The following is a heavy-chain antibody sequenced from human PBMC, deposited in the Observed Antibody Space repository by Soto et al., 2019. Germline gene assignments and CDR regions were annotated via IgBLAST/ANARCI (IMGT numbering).Heavy chain of an antibody. Sequence: SETLSLTCAVSGGSISSNNWWTWVRQPPGKGLEWIGEIYHNGSSNYHPSLKSRITISVEKSKNQFSLNLSSMTAADTAVYYCARDRWFGEFAFDYWGQGTLVTVSS. CDR3: ARDRWFGEFAFDY. CDR1: GGSISSNNW. CDR2: IYHNGSS. V-gene: IGHV4-4*02. D-gene: IGHD3-10*01. J-gene: IGHJ4*02.